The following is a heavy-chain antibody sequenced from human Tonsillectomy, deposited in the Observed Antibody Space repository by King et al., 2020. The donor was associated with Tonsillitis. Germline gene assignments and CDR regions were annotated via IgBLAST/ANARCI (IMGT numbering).Heavy chain of an antibody. Sequence: VQLQESGPGLVKPSETLSLTCSVSGGSISTYYWSWNRQPPGKELEWIGFIYYTGSTNYNPSLRSRFTISVDTSKNQFSLRLNSVTAADTAVYYCARIGIFDSSGFYAFDVWGRGTMLTVSS. J-gene: IGHJ3*01. V-gene: IGHV4-59*08. CDR1: GGSISTYY. CDR3: ARIGIFDSSGFYAFDV. CDR2: IYYTGST. D-gene: IGHD3-22*01.